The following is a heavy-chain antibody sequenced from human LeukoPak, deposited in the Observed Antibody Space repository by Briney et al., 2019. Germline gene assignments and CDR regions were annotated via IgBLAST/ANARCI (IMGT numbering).Heavy chain of an antibody. D-gene: IGHD4-17*01. V-gene: IGHV4-59*01. J-gene: IGHJ1*01. CDR2: IYYSGNT. Sequence: SETLSLTCTVSGGSISSYYWSWIRQPPGKGLEWIGYIYYSGNTNYSPSLKSRVTISVDTSKNQFSLKLSSVTAADTAVYYCAREGAKNDYGDPLYFQHWGQGTLVTVSS. CDR1: GGSISSYY. CDR3: AREGAKNDYGDPLYFQH.